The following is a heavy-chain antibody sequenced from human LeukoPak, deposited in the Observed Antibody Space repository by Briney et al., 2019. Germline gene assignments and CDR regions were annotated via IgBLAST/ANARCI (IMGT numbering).Heavy chain of an antibody. J-gene: IGHJ6*03. Sequence: SETLSLTCTVSGGSISSSSYYWGWIRQPPGKGLEWIGSIYYSGSTYYNPSLKSRVTISVDTSKNQFSLKLSSVTAADTAVYYCARLGCSSTSCYLYYYYYMDVWGKGTTVTVSS. D-gene: IGHD2-2*01. CDR1: GGSISSSSYY. CDR3: ARLGCSSTSCYLYYYYYMDV. V-gene: IGHV4-39*01. CDR2: IYYSGST.